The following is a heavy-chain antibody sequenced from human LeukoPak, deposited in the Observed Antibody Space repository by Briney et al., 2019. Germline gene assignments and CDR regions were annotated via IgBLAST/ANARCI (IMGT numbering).Heavy chain of an antibody. V-gene: IGHV4-34*01. Sequence: PSETLSLTCAVYGGSFSGYYWSWIRQPPGKGLEWIGEINHSGSTNYNPSLKSRVTISVDTSKNQFSLKLSSVTAADTAVYYCASATLGDFWSGYSVGAFDIWGQGTMVTVSS. CDR1: GGSFSGYY. J-gene: IGHJ3*02. CDR2: INHSGST. D-gene: IGHD3-3*01. CDR3: ASATLGDFWSGYSVGAFDI.